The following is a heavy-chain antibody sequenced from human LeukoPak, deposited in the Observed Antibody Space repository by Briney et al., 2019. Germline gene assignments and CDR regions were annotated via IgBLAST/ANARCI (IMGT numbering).Heavy chain of an antibody. CDR3: ARDITMIEAAFDI. V-gene: IGHV3-69-1*01. Sequence: GGSLRLSCSASGFSLSDYGISWVRQAPGKGLEWISYITMNSVRLYADSMKGRFTISRDNDKNSVYLQMDSLRGEDTAVYYCARDITMIEAAFDIWGQGTMVTVSS. J-gene: IGHJ3*02. CDR2: ITMNSVR. CDR1: GFSLSDYG. D-gene: IGHD3-22*01.